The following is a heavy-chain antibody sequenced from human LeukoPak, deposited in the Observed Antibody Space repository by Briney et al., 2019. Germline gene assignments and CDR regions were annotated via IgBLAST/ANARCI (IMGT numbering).Heavy chain of an antibody. J-gene: IGHJ4*02. Sequence: SVNVSCKASGGTFSIYAISWVRQAPGQGLEWMGGIIPIFGTANYAQKFQGRVTITADESTSTAYMELSSLRSEDTAVYYCARACTGYCTSTSCYDACYFDYWGQGTLVTVSS. V-gene: IGHV1-69*13. CDR2: IIPIFGTA. CDR3: ARACTGYCTSTSCYDACYFDY. CDR1: GGTFSIYA. D-gene: IGHD2-2*01.